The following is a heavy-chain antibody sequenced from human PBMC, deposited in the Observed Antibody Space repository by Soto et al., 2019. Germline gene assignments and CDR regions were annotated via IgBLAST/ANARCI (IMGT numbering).Heavy chain of an antibody. Sequence: GGSLRLSCAASGFTFSSYWMHWVRQAPGKGLVWVSRFNSDGSSTSYADSVKGRFTISRDNAKNTLFLQMNSLRAEDTAVYYCAREDRVRGVRGYYYYYGMDVWGQGTTVTVSS. D-gene: IGHD3-10*01. CDR1: GFTFSSYW. V-gene: IGHV3-74*01. CDR3: AREDRVRGVRGYYYYYGMDV. J-gene: IGHJ6*02. CDR2: FNSDGSST.